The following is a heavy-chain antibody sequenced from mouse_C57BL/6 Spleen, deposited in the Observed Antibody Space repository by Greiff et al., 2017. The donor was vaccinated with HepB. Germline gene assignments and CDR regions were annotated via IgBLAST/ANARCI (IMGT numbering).Heavy chain of an antibody. CDR3: ARYTTVVGDY. D-gene: IGHD1-1*01. V-gene: IGHV1-85*01. Sequence: VQLQQSGPELVKPGASVKLSCKASGYTFTSYDINWVKQRPGQGLEWIGWIYPRDGSNKYNEKFKGKATLTVDTSSSTAYMELHSLTSEDSAVYVCARYTTVVGDYWGQGTTLTVSS. J-gene: IGHJ2*01. CDR2: IYPRDGSN. CDR1: GYTFTSYD.